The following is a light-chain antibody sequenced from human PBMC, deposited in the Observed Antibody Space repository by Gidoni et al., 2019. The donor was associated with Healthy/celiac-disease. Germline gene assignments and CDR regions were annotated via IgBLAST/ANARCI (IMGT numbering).Light chain of an antibody. Sequence: QSVLTQPPSVSGAPGQRVTISCTGSSSNIGAGYDVHWYQQLPGTAPKLLTYVNSNRPSGVPDRSSGSKSGTSASLAIPVLQAEDEADYYCQSYDSSLSGLYVFGTGTKVTVL. CDR1: SSNIGAGYD. CDR3: QSYDSSLSGLYV. J-gene: IGLJ1*01. CDR2: VNS. V-gene: IGLV1-40*01.